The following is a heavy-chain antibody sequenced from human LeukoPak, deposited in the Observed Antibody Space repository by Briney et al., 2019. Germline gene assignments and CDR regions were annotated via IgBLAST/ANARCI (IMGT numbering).Heavy chain of an antibody. J-gene: IGHJ6*04. Sequence: GGSLRLSCVVSGFPFSNSWMYWVRQAPGKGLEGVANIKKDGSGISYVDSVKGRFIISRDNTRNSPYLQMNSLTVGDTAVYFCAGGNAMDVWGKGTAVTVSS. CDR1: GFPFSNSW. V-gene: IGHV3-7*03. CDR2: IKKDGSGI. CDR3: AGGNAMDV.